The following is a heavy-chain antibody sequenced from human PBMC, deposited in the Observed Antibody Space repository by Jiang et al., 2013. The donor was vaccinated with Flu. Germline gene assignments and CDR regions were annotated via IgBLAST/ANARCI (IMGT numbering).Heavy chain of an antibody. D-gene: IGHD2-15*01. CDR2: SILVTLVS. V-gene: IGHV5-51*01. Sequence: IGWVRQMPGIGLEWMGSSILVTLVSNTARPSKARSPISVDKSISTAYLQWSSLKASDTAMYYCARQHDIRWYLFDYWGQGTLVAVSS. J-gene: IGHJ4*02. CDR3: ARQHDIRWYLFDY.